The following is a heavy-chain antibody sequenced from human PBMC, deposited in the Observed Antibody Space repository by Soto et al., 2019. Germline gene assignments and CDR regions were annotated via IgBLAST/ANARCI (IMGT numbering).Heavy chain of an antibody. CDR2: ISGSGGST. J-gene: IGHJ6*02. V-gene: IGHV3-23*01. Sequence: GGSLRLSCAASGFTFSSYAMSWVRQAPGKGLEWVSAISGSGGSTYYADSVKGRFTISRDNSKNTLYLQMNSLRAEDTAVYYCAKYLIVVAARTGYGMGVWGQGTTVSV. CDR3: AKYLIVVAARTGYGMGV. CDR1: GFTFSSYA. D-gene: IGHD2-15*01.